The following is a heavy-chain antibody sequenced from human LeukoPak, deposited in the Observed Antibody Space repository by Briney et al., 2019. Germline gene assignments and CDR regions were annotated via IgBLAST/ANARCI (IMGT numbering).Heavy chain of an antibody. CDR1: GFTFSSYA. V-gene: IGHV3-23*01. CDR2: ISGSGGTT. D-gene: IGHD6-13*01. Sequence: GGSLRLSCAASGFTFSSYAMSWVRQAPGKGLEWVSTISGSGGTTYYADSVKGRFTISRDNSKNTLYLQMNSLRAEDTAVYYCARGSSTYSITSYWYFDLWGRGTLVTVSS. CDR3: ARGSSTYSITSYWYFDL. J-gene: IGHJ2*01.